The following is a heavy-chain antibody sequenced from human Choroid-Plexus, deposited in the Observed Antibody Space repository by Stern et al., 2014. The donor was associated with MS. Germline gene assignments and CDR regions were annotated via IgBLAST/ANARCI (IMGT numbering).Heavy chain of an antibody. J-gene: IGHJ6*02. Sequence: VQLVQSGAEVKKPGASVKVSCKTSGYIFTGYYIHWVRQAPGQGLEWMAWINPNTGDTKDALKVQGRVTMSRDTSISTAYVELSSLTSDDTAVYYCARDQRGITIFGVVTDYYYLGMDVWGQGTTVTVSS. D-gene: IGHD3-3*01. CDR2: INPNTGDT. CDR3: ARDQRGITIFGVVTDYYYLGMDV. CDR1: GYIFTGYY. V-gene: IGHV1-2*02.